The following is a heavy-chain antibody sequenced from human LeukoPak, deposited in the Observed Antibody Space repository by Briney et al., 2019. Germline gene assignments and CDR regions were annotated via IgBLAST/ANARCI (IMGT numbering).Heavy chain of an antibody. V-gene: IGHV4-59*01. D-gene: IGHD2-8*01. CDR1: GGSISSYY. J-gene: IGHJ4*02. CDR3: ATGAPNFTIDH. CDR2: IYYSGST. Sequence: PSETLSLTCTVSGGSISSYYWSWIRQPPGKGLEWIGYIYYSGSTNYNPSLKSRVTISVDTSKNQFSLKLSSVTAADTAVYYCATGAPNFTIDHWGQGTLVTVSS.